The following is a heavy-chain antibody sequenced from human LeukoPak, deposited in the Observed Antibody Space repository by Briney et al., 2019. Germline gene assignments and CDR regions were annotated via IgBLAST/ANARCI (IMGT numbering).Heavy chain of an antibody. Sequence: GASLRLSCEASGFTLTTYSMTRVRQAPGKGLEWVSIISSGSSAIFSADALKGRFTISRDDAKNLLYLDMNSLRAEDTAVYYCATDRGYSSFDYWGQGTLVTVSS. V-gene: IGHV3-21*01. CDR2: ISSGSSAI. J-gene: IGHJ4*02. CDR3: ATDRGYSSFDY. D-gene: IGHD3-22*01. CDR1: GFTLTTYS.